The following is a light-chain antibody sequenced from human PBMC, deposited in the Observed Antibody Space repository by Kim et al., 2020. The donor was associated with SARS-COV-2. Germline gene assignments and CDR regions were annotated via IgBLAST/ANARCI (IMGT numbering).Light chain of an antibody. CDR2: EDN. V-gene: IGLV2-23*01. Sequence: QSITISCTGTSSDVGSYNLVSWYQQRPGKVPKLIIYEDNKRPSGVSSRFSGSKSGNMASLTISGLQADDEADYYCCSYANSGTFVVFGGGTQLTVL. J-gene: IGLJ2*01. CDR3: CSYANSGTFVV. CDR1: SSDVGSYNL.